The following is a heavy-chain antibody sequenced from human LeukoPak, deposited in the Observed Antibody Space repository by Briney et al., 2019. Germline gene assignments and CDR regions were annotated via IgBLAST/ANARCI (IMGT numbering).Heavy chain of an antibody. V-gene: IGHV1-2*02. J-gene: IGHJ3*02. Sequence: ASVKVSCKASGYTFTGYYMHWVRQAPGQGLEWMGWINPNSGGTNYAQKFQGRVTMTRDTSISTAYMELSRLRSDDTAVYYCARNIVGATLDAFDIWGQGTMVTVSS. CDR2: INPNSGGT. CDR1: GYTFTGYY. CDR3: ARNIVGATLDAFDI. D-gene: IGHD1-26*01.